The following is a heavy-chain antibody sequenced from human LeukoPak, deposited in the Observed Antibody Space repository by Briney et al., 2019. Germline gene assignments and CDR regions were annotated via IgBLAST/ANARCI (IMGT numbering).Heavy chain of an antibody. CDR1: GFTFSHYS. CDR2: ISSSGSTI. Sequence: GGSLRLSCAASGFTFSHYSMNWVRQAPGRGLEWVSYISSSGSTIYYADSVKGRFTISRDNAKNSLYLQMNSLRAEDTAVYYCARDGKAVAVAFDIWGQGTMVTVSS. CDR3: ARDGKAVAVAFDI. D-gene: IGHD6-19*01. J-gene: IGHJ3*02. V-gene: IGHV3-48*04.